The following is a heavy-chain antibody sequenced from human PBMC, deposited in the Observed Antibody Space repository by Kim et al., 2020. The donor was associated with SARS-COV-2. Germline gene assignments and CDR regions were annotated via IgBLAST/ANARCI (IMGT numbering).Heavy chain of an antibody. CDR1: GGSISSYY. CDR3: AGLMVRGVTPDY. CDR2: IYYSGST. Sequence: SETLSLTCTVSGGSISSYYWSWIRQPPGKGLEWIGYIYYSGSTNYNPSLKSRVTISVDTSKNQFSLKLSSVTAADTAVYYCAGLMVRGVTPDYWGQGTLVTVSS. V-gene: IGHV4-59*08. J-gene: IGHJ4*02. D-gene: IGHD3-10*01.